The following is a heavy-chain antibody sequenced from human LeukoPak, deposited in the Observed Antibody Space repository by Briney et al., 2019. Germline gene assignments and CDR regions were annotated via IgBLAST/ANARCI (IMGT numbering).Heavy chain of an antibody. D-gene: IGHD4/OR15-4a*01. CDR2: IYDRGPA. J-gene: IGHJ4*02. V-gene: IGHV4-30-2*05. CDR1: GYAIISGGFS. CDR3: ARGSDYRGYQFKGFDY. Sequence: SQTLSLTCTVSGYAIISGGFSWNWIRQPPGKGLEWIGCIYDRGPAHYNPSLKSRVTVSMDTSKNQFSLRLTSVTAADTAVYYCARGSDYRGYQFKGFDYWGQGTLVTVSS.